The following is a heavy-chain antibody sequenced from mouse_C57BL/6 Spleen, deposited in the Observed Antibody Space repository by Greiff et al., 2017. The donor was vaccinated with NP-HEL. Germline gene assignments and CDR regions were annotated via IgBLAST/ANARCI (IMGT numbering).Heavy chain of an antibody. CDR3: AKQGLLRGGVYAMDY. CDR2: IWGGGST. CDR1: GFSLTSYG. V-gene: IGHV2-9*01. J-gene: IGHJ4*01. D-gene: IGHD2-3*01. Sequence: VKLMESGPGLVAPSQSLSITCTVSGFSLTSYGVDWVRQPPGKGLEWLGVIWGGGSTNYNSAIMSRLSISKDNSKSQVFLKMNSLQTDDTAMYYCAKQGLLRGGVYAMDYWGQRTSVTVSS.